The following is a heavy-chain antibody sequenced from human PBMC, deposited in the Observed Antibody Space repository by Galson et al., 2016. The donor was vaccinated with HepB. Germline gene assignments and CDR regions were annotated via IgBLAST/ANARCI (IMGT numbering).Heavy chain of an antibody. J-gene: IGHJ4*02. D-gene: IGHD4-11*01. Sequence: SLRLSCAVSDPTFENSWMHWVRQGPGKGLVWASHINSDGSTTTYADSVKGRFTISRDNAKNTLHLQMHSLRAEDTAVCYCARDRAYSQDSWGQGTLVTVAS. V-gene: IGHV3-74*01. CDR1: DPTFENSW. CDR3: ARDRAYSQDS. CDR2: INSDGSTT.